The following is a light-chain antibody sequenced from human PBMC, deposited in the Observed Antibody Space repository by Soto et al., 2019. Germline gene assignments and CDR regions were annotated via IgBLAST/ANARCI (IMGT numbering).Light chain of an antibody. CDR1: QGISDY. CDR2: ATS. Sequence: DIQLTQSPSFLSASVGDRVTITCRASQGISDYLAWYQQEPGKAPKLLIYATSTLQSGVPSRFSGSGSGTEFTLTISSLPPEDFATYDCQQLRSYPLTFGGGTKVEIK. J-gene: IGKJ4*01. V-gene: IGKV1-9*01. CDR3: QQLRSYPLT.